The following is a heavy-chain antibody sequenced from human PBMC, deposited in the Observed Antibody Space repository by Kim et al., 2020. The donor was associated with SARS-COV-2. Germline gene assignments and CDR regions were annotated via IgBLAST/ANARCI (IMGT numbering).Heavy chain of an antibody. CDR2: GKSK. J-gene: IGHJ6*02. Sequence: GKSKLYAGSVKRRFSISRDNFKNTLYLQMNSLGAEDSAVYFCGGLGYGLDVWGQGTTVTVSS. CDR3: GGLGYGLDV. V-gene: IGHV3-30*01. D-gene: IGHD3-3*01.